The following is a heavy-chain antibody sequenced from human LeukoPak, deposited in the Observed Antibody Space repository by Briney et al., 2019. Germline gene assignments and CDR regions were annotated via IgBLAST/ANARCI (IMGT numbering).Heavy chain of an antibody. CDR3: TKERNAFDV. J-gene: IGHJ3*01. CDR1: GFTFGAYD. V-gene: IGHV3-30*02. CDR2: IKYDGTNQ. Sequence: PRGSLRLSCVASGFTFGAYDIHWVRQAPGKGLDWVASIKYDGTNQYYADSEKGRFTISKDNSKNTLNLHMSSLRAEDTAIYYCTKERNAFDVWGQGTMVTVSS.